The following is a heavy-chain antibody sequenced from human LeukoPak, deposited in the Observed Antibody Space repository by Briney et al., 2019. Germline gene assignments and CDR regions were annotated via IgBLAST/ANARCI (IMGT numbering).Heavy chain of an antibody. J-gene: IGHJ4*02. Sequence: PSETLSLTCTVSGGSISSSTYFWGWIRQPPGKGLEWIGTVYYSGITYYNPSLKSRVTISVDTSKNQFSLKRSSVTAADTAVYYCARIITGNWNFPLYFDYWGQGTLVTVSS. CDR2: VYYSGIT. D-gene: IGHD1-1*01. CDR1: GGSISSSTYF. CDR3: ARIITGNWNFPLYFDY. V-gene: IGHV4-39*01.